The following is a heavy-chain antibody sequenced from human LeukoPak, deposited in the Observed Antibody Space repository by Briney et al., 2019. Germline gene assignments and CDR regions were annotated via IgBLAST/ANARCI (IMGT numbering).Heavy chain of an antibody. J-gene: IGHJ4*02. CDR1: GYTFTSYG. V-gene: IGHV1-69*13. CDR3: ARELVAGTVDY. CDR2: IIPIFGTA. D-gene: IGHD6-19*01. Sequence: GASVKVSCKASGYTFTSYGISWVRQAPGQGLEWMGGIIPIFGTANYAQKFQGRVTITADESTSTAYMELSSLRSEDTAVYYCARELVAGTVDYWGQGTLVTVSS.